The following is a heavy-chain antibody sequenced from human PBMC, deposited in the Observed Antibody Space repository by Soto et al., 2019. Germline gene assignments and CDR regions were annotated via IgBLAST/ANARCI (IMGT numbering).Heavy chain of an antibody. CDR1: GYSFTTYW. V-gene: IGHV5-10-1*01. CDR2: IDPRDSYT. D-gene: IGHD1-7*01. Sequence: PGESLKISCEASGYSFTTYWISLVRQMPGKGLEWMGAIDPRDSYTKYSPSFQGHVTISVDKSISTAYLQWNSLKASDTAIYYCAREKSDLELFNWLDPWGQRTLVTVSS. CDR3: AREKSDLELFNWLDP. J-gene: IGHJ5*02.